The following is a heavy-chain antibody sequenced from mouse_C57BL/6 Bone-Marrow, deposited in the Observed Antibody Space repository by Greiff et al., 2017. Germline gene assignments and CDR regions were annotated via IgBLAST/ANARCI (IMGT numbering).Heavy chain of an antibody. J-gene: IGHJ3*01. Sequence: EVQLQQSGPELVKPGASVKISCKASGYTFTDYYMNWVKQSHGKSLEWIGYINPNNGGTSYNQKFKGKATLAVDKSSSAAYMEFRSLTSEASAVYDCEIGYYGYSFFAYWGQGTLVTVSA. CDR3: EIGYYGYSFFAY. D-gene: IGHD1-1*02. CDR2: INPNNGGT. CDR1: GYTFTDYY. V-gene: IGHV1-26*01.